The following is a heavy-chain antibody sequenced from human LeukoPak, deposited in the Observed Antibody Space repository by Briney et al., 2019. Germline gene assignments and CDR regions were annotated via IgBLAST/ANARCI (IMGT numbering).Heavy chain of an antibody. CDR2: IYYSGST. CDR1: GGSISSSSYY. V-gene: IGHV4-39*07. D-gene: IGHD6-13*01. CDR3: ARGRVAAAGTAGD. J-gene: IGHJ1*01. Sequence: PSETLSLTCTVSGGSISSSSYYWGWICQPPGKGLEWIGSIYYSGSTYYNPSLKSRVTISVDTSKNQFSLKLSSVTAADTAVYYCARGRVAAAGTAGDWGQGTLVTVSS.